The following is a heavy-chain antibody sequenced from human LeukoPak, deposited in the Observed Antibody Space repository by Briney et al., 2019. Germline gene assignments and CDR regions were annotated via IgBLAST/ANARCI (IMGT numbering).Heavy chain of an antibody. CDR2: IYYSGNT. V-gene: IGHV4-59*01. D-gene: IGHD3/OR15-3a*01. J-gene: IGHJ6*02. Sequence: SETLSLTCNVSGGSISGYYCSWIRQPPGKGLEYIGHIYYSGNTNYNPSLMSRVTISVDTSKNQFSLKLSSVTAADTAVYYCGRGTLPRGVWGQGTTVTVSS. CDR3: GRGTLPRGV. CDR1: GGSISGYY.